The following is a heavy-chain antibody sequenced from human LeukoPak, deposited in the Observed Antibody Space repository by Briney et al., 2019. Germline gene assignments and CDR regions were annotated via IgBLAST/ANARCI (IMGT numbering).Heavy chain of an antibody. J-gene: IGHJ4*02. D-gene: IGHD1-14*01. Sequence: GGSLRLSCTPSGLTFSTSGFNWVRQAPGKGLEWVASICPTGFDRYHADSIKGRFTISRDNANNFLYLQMDSLRAEDTAVYYCATETNGRHYDYWGQGTLLTVSS. CDR1: GLTFSTSG. CDR3: ATETNGRHYDY. V-gene: IGHV3-21*06. CDR2: ICPTGFDR.